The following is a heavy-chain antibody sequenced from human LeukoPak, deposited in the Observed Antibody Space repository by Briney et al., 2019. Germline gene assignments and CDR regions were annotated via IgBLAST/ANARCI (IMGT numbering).Heavy chain of an antibody. CDR2: ISSSSSYI. CDR3: ASHLGMYSSGWYDY. V-gene: IGHV3-21*01. J-gene: IGHJ4*02. D-gene: IGHD6-19*01. Sequence: PGGSLRLSCTASGFTFSSYSMNWVRQAPGRGLEWVSSISSSSSYIYYADSVKGRFTISRDNAKNSLYLQMNSLRAEDTAVYYCASHLGMYSSGWYDYWGQGTLVTVSS. CDR1: GFTFSSYS.